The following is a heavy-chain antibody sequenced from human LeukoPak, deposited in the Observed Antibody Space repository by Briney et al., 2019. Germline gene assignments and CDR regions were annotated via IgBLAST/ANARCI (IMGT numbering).Heavy chain of an antibody. V-gene: IGHV1-18*01. CDR2: ISAYNGNT. J-gene: IGHJ6*03. CDR3: ARGIAVAGTLYYYYYMDV. D-gene: IGHD6-19*01. CDR1: GYTFTSYG. Sequence: ASVKVSCKASGYTFTSYGISWVRQAPGQGLEWMGWISAYNGNTNYAQKLQGRVTMTTDTSTSTAYMELRSLRSDDTAVYYCARGIAVAGTLYYYYYMDVWGKGTTVTVSS.